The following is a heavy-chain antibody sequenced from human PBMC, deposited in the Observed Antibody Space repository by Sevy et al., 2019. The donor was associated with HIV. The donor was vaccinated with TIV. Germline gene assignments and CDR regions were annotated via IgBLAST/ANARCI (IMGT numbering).Heavy chain of an antibody. CDR1: RFTFSDYA. Sequence: GGSLRLSCAASRFTFSDYAWHWVRQAPDKGLEWVAVISYDGDNRSYGDSVKGRFTISRDNSKNTLFLQMNSLRVEDTAVYYCARGGTYYGSGTFSASDYWGQGTLVTVSS. CDR3: ARGGTYYGSGTFSASDY. V-gene: IGHV3-30-3*01. CDR2: ISYDGDNR. J-gene: IGHJ4*02. D-gene: IGHD3-10*01.